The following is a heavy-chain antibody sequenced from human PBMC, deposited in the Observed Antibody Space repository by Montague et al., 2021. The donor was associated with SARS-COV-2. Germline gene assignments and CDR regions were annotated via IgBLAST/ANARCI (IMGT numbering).Heavy chain of an antibody. CDR3: SSMVRGQGYYFDY. J-gene: IGHJ4*02. CDR2: INHSGST. D-gene: IGHD3-10*01. Sequence: SETLSLTCDVSGGSFSGYYWSWIRQPPGKGLEWIGEINHSGSTNYNPSLRSRVTISVDTSKNQFSLKLSSVTAAVTAVYYCSSMVRGQGYYFDYWGQGTLVTVSS. CDR1: GGSFSGYY. V-gene: IGHV4-34*01.